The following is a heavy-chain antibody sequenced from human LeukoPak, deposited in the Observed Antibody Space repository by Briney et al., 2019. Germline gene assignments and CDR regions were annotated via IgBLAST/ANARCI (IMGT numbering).Heavy chain of an antibody. CDR3: ARQELLGVFDY. D-gene: IGHD1-26*01. CDR1: GFTFSSYE. V-gene: IGHV3-48*03. CDR2: ISSSGSTI. Sequence: QPGGSLRLSCAACGFTFSSYEMNWVRQAPGKGLEWVSYISSSGSTIYYADSVKGRFTISRDNAKNSLYLQMNSLRAEDTAVYYCARQELLGVFDYWGQGTLVTVSS. J-gene: IGHJ4*02.